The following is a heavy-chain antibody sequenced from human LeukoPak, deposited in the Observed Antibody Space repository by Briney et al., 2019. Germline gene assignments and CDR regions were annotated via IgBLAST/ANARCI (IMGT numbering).Heavy chain of an antibody. V-gene: IGHV4-59*01. CDR3: ARDRYSSSWISYFDY. Sequence: PSETLSLTCTVSDGSISSYYWSWIRQPPGKGLEWIGYIYYSGSTNYNPSLKSRVTISVDTSKNQFSLKLSSVTAADTAVYYCARDRYSSSWISYFDYWGQGTLVTVSS. J-gene: IGHJ4*02. CDR2: IYYSGST. CDR1: DGSISSYY. D-gene: IGHD6-13*01.